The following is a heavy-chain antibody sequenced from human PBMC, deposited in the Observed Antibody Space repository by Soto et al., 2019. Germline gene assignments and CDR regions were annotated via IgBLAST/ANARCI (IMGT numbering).Heavy chain of an antibody. CDR1: GDSVSSNSAA. CDR2: TYYRSKWYN. J-gene: IGHJ6*02. D-gene: IGHD6-6*01. CDR3: ARVSSSSLVFRNYGMDV. V-gene: IGHV6-1*01. Sequence: KQSQTLSLTCAISGDSVSSNSAAWNWIRQSPSRGLEWLGRTYYRSKWYNDYAVSVKSRITINPDTSKNQFSLQLNSVTPEDTAVYYCARVSSSSLVFRNYGMDVWGQGTTVTVSS.